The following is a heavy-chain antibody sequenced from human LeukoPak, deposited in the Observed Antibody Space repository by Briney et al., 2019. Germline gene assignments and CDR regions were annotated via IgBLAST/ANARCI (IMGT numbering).Heavy chain of an antibody. J-gene: IGHJ4*02. Sequence: GGPLRLSCAASGFTFSSYAMSWVRQAPGKGLEWVSAISGSGGSTYYADSVKGRFTISRDNPKNTLYLQMNSLRAEDTAVYYCAKVRDYGDYLYYFDYWGQGTLVTVSS. CDR3: AKVRDYGDYLYYFDY. D-gene: IGHD4-17*01. V-gene: IGHV3-23*01. CDR2: ISGSGGST. CDR1: GFTFSSYA.